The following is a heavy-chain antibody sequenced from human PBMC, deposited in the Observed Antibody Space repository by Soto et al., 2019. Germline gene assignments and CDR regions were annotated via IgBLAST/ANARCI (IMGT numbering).Heavy chain of an antibody. CDR2: IHPGDSDT. CDR3: ARDKYCSSTSCRPGYFDY. D-gene: IGHD2-2*01. Sequence: GESLKISCKGSGYSFTSYWIGWVRQMPGKGLEWMGIIHPGDSDTRYSPSFQGQVTISADKSISTAYLQWSSLKASDTAMYYCARDKYCSSTSCRPGYFDYWGQGTLVTVSS. V-gene: IGHV5-51*01. CDR1: GYSFTSYW. J-gene: IGHJ4*02.